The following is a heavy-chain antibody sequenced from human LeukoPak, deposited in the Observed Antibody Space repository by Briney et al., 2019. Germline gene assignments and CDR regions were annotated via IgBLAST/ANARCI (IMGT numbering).Heavy chain of an antibody. D-gene: IGHD5-12*01. CDR1: GYTFTSYN. CDR3: ARDGAGYDK. V-gene: IGHV7-4-1*04. CDR2: INTKTGNP. Sequence: ASVKVSCTASGYTFTSYNMNWVRQAPGQGLEWMGWINTKTGNPTYAQGFTGRFVFSLDTSVRMAYLQISSLKAEDTAVYYCARDGAGYDKWGQGTLVTVSS. J-gene: IGHJ4*02.